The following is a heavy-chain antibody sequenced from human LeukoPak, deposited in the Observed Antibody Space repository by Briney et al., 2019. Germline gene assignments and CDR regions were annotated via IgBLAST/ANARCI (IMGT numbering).Heavy chain of an antibody. J-gene: IGHJ4*02. D-gene: IGHD4/OR15-4a*01. CDR2: LSGSGSST. V-gene: IGHV3-23*01. Sequence: GGSLRLSCAASGFTVSSSYMYWVRQAPGKGLEWVSGLSGSGSSTDYADSVKGRFTVSRDNSKNTLFLQMNSLRAEDTAIYYCAKERDYGPADYWGQGTLVTVSS. CDR3: AKERDYGPADY. CDR1: GFTVSSSY.